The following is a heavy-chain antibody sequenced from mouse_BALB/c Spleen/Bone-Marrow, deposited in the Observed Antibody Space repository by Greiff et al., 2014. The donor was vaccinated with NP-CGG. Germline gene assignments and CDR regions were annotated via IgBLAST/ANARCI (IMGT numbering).Heavy chain of an antibody. D-gene: IGHD3-3*01. CDR1: GYAFTNYL. CDR3: ARRDGSYFDY. CDR2: INPGSGGT. Sequence: VMLVESGAELVRPGTSVKVSCKASGYAFTNYLIEWVKQRPGQGLEWIGMINPGSGGTNYNEKFKGKATLTADKSSSTAYMQLSSLTSDDSAVYFCARRDGSYFDYWGQGTTLPVSS. V-gene: IGHV1-54*03. J-gene: IGHJ2*01.